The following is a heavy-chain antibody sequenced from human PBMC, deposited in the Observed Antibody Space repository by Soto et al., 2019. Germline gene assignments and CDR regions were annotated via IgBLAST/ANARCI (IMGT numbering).Heavy chain of an antibody. CDR3: GRARVAVAGYNWIYT. D-gene: IGHD6-13*01. CDR2: IYSGGST. Sequence: EVQLVASGGGLVQPGGSLRLSCAASGFTVSSNYMSWVRQAPGKGMEWVSVIYSGGSTYYADSVKGRFIISRDTSKNTLYLQMNSLRVEDTAVYYCGRARVAVAGYNWIYTWGQGTLVTVSS. J-gene: IGHJ5*02. V-gene: IGHV3-66*01. CDR1: GFTVSSNY.